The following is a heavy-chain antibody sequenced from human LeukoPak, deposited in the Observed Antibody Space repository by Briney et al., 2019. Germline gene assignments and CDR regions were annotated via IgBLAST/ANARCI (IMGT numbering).Heavy chain of an antibody. CDR1: GFTFGNYA. CDR2: ISGSGGRT. D-gene: IGHD2-2*02. V-gene: IGHV3-23*01. CDR3: AKDFSYTYSLNWFDP. J-gene: IGHJ5*02. Sequence: GGSLRLSCAASGFTFGNYAMTWVRQAPGKGLEWVSGISGSGGRTYYTDSVKGRFTISRDNSKNTLYLQMNSLRAEDTAVYHCAKDFSYTYSLNWFDPWGQGTLVTVSS.